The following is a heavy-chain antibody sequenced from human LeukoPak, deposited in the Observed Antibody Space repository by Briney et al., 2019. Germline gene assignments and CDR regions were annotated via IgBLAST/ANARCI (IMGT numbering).Heavy chain of an antibody. D-gene: IGHD3-10*01. V-gene: IGHV3-21*01. Sequence: GGSLRLSCAASGFTFSSYSMNWVRQAPGKGLEWVSSISSSSSYIYYADSVKGRFTISRDSAKNSLYLQMNSLRAEDTALYYCAIRGFPMVRIYWGQGTLVTVSS. CDR2: ISSSSSYI. CDR3: AIRGFPMVRIY. CDR1: GFTFSSYS. J-gene: IGHJ4*02.